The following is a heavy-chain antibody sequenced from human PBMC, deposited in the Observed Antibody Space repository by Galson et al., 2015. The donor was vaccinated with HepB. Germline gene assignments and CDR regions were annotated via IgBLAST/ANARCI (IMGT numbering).Heavy chain of an antibody. CDR1: GLTFSTHA. CDR2: ISGSGGIT. D-gene: IGHD6-6*01. Sequence: SLRLSCAASGLTFSTHAMSWFRQAPGKGLEWVSVISGSGGITYYTGSVKGRFTISRDNLRNTLYLQMNSLRAEDTAVYYCAKDGRPRQFVRRGHWYFDLWGRGTLVSVSS. CDR3: AKDGRPRQFVRRGHWYFDL. J-gene: IGHJ2*01. V-gene: IGHV3-23*01.